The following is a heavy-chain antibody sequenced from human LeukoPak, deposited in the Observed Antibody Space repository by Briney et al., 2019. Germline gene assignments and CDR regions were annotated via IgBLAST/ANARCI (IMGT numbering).Heavy chain of an antibody. D-gene: IGHD1-26*01. CDR3: ARSIVGATRGAFDI. V-gene: IGHV3-30*19. J-gene: IGHJ3*02. Sequence: GRSLRLSCAASGFTFSSYGMHWVRQAPGKGLEWVAVISYDGSNKYYADSVKGRFTISRDNSKNTLYLQMDSLRAEDTAVYYCARSIVGATRGAFDIWGQGTMVTVSS. CDR2: ISYDGSNK. CDR1: GFTFSSYG.